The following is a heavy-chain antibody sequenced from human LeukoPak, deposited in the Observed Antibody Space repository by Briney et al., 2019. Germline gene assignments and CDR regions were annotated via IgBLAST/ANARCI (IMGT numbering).Heavy chain of an antibody. CDR2: IYYSGST. V-gene: IGHV4-59*08. D-gene: IGHD6-13*01. CDR1: GGSISSYY. J-gene: IGHJ6*03. Sequence: SETLSLTCTVSGGSISSYYWSWIRQPPGKGLEWIGYIYYSGSTYYNPSLKSRVTISVDTSKNQFSLKLSSVTAADTAVYYCARQRQPRNYYYYYMDVWGKGTTVTVSS. CDR3: ARQRQPRNYYYYYMDV.